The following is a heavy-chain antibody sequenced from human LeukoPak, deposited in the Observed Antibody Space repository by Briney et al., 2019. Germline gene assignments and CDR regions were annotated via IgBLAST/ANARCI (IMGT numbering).Heavy chain of an antibody. CDR1: GYTFTSYD. Sequence: ASVKVSCKASGYTFTSYDINWVRQATGQGLEWMGWMNPNSGNTGYAQKFQGRVTMTRNTSISTAYMELSSLRSEDTAVYYCASDYGDYAQGAFDIRGQGTMVTVSA. CDR3: ASDYGDYAQGAFDI. J-gene: IGHJ3*02. CDR2: MNPNSGNT. V-gene: IGHV1-8*01. D-gene: IGHD4-17*01.